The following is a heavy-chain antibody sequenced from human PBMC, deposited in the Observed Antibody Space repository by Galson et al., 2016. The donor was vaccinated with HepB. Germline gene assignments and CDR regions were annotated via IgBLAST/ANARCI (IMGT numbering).Heavy chain of an antibody. J-gene: IGHJ4*02. Sequence: SLRLSCAASRFTFSNYGMHWVRQAPGKGLEWVVVIWYDGSQKYYADSVKGRFTISRDNPKNTLSLQMNSLRAEDTAVYYCAKGRPDYYGSGSYAPLDYWGQGTLVTVSS. CDR1: RFTFSNYG. D-gene: IGHD3-10*01. CDR3: AKGRPDYYGSGSYAPLDY. CDR2: IWYDGSQK. V-gene: IGHV3-33*06.